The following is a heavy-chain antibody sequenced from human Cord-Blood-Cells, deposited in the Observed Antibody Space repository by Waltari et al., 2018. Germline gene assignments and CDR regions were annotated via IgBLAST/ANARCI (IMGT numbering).Heavy chain of an antibody. CDR2: FDPEDGET. J-gene: IGHJ4*02. CDR1: GYTLTELS. V-gene: IGHV1-24*01. Sequence: QVQLVQSGAEVTKPGASVKGSCKVSGYTLTELSMNWVRQAPGKGLGWMGGFDPEDGETIYAQKFQGRVTMTEDTSTDTAYMELSSLRSEDTAVYYCATPDFWSGYSPLNFDYWGQGTLVTVSS. CDR3: ATPDFWSGYSPLNFDY. D-gene: IGHD3-3*01.